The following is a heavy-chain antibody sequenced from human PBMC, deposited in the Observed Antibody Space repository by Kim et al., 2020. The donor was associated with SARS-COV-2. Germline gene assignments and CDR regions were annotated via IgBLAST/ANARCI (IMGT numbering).Heavy chain of an antibody. CDR1: GFTVTDNV. CDR2: LYSGGST. Sequence: GGSLRPSCAASGFTVTDNVMKWVRQAPGRGLEWLSALYSGGSTYYADSVKGRFSISRDNSRNTVYLQMNFLRTDDTAVYYCARGVANTAHFDYWGQGTLVTVSS. CDR3: ARGVANTAHFDY. V-gene: IGHV3-53*01. D-gene: IGHD2-15*01. J-gene: IGHJ4*02.